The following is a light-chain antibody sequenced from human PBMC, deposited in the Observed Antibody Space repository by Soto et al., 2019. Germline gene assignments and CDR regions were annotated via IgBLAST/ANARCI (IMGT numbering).Light chain of an antibody. J-gene: IGKJ5*01. CDR1: QSISSY. V-gene: IGKV1-39*01. Sequence: DIQMPQSPSSLSGSVGDSVTITCRASQSISSYLNWYQQKPGKAPKVLIYAASSLQSGVPSRFSGSGSGTDFTLTISSLQPEDFATYYCQQSYSLPTLGKGKRLEIK. CDR3: QQSYSLPT. CDR2: AAS.